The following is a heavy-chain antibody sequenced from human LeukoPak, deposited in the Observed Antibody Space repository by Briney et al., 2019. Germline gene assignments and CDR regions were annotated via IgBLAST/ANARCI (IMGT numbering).Heavy chain of an antibody. V-gene: IGHV3-30*04. Sequence: PGRSLRLSCAASGLTFSSYAMHWVRQAPGKGLEWVAAISYDGSNKYYADSVKGRFTISRDNSKNTLYLQMNSLRAEDTAVYYCASHGGGYCSGGSCYYFDYWGQGTLVTVSS. CDR2: ISYDGSNK. D-gene: IGHD2-15*01. CDR3: ASHGGGYCSGGSCYYFDY. CDR1: GLTFSSYA. J-gene: IGHJ4*02.